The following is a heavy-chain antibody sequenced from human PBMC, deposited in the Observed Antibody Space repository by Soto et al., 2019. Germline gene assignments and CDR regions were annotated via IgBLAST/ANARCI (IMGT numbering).Heavy chain of an antibody. Sequence: GSGPTLVNHTQTLTLTCTFSGFSLSTSGMCVSWIRQPPGKALEWLARIDWDDDKYYSTSLKTRLTISKDTSKNQVVLTMTNMDPVDTATYYCARAFIVATTGGFDYWGQGTLVTVSS. D-gene: IGHD5-12*01. V-gene: IGHV2-70*11. J-gene: IGHJ4*02. CDR2: IDWDDDK. CDR1: GFSLSTSGMC. CDR3: ARAFIVATTGGFDY.